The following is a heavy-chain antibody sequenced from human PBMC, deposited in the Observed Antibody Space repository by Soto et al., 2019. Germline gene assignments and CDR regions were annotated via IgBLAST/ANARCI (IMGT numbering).Heavy chain of an antibody. CDR3: ARCGYSYGRNWFDP. V-gene: IGHV4-59*01. Sequence: PSETLSLTCTVSGVSISSYYWSWIRQPPGKGLEWIGYIYYSGSTNYNPSLKSRVTISVDTSKNQFSLKLSSVTAADTAVYYCARCGYSYGRNWFDPWGQGTLVTVSS. J-gene: IGHJ5*02. CDR2: IYYSGST. CDR1: GVSISSYY. D-gene: IGHD5-18*01.